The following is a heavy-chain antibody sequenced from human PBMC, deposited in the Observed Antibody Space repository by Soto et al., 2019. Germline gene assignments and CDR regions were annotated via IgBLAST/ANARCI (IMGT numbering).Heavy chain of an antibody. CDR1: GGSISSGGYY. J-gene: IGHJ5*02. Sequence: PSETLSLTCTVSGGSISSGGYYWSWIRQHPGKGLEWIGYIYYSGSTYYNPSLKSRVTISVDTSKNQFSLKLSSVTAADTAVYYCARIGQFMVRGVNWFDPWGQGTLVTVSS. CDR3: ARIGQFMVRGVNWFDP. CDR2: IYYSGST. V-gene: IGHV4-31*03. D-gene: IGHD3-10*01.